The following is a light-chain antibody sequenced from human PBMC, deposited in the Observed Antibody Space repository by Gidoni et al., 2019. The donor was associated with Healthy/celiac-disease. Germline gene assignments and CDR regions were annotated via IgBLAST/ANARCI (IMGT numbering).Light chain of an antibody. Sequence: IQMPQSPSSLSASVGDRVTITCQASQDISNYLNWYQQKPVKAPKLLIYDASNLETGVPSRFSGSGSGTDFTFTISSLHPEDIATYYCQQYYYLPPWTFGQGTKVEIK. J-gene: IGKJ1*01. V-gene: IGKV1-33*01. CDR3: QQYYYLPPWT. CDR1: QDISNY. CDR2: DAS.